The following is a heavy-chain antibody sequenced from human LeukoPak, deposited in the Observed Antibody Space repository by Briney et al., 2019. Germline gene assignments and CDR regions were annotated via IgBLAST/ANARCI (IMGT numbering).Heavy chain of an antibody. V-gene: IGHV4-4*07. CDR2: IYTSGST. CDR1: GGSISSYY. J-gene: IGHJ4*02. D-gene: IGHD5-12*01. CDR3: ARDLGLGGYDLGLIY. Sequence: SETLSLTCTVSGGSISSYYWSWIRQPAGKGLEWIGRIYTSGSTNYNPSLKSRVTMSVDTSKNQFSLKLRSVPAADTAVYYCARDLGLGGYDLGLIYWGQGTLVTVSS.